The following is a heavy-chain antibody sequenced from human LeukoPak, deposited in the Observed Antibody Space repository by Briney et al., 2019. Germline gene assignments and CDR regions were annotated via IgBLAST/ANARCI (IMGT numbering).Heavy chain of an antibody. Sequence: GGSLRLSCAASGFTVSSNYMSWVRQAPGKGLEWVSVIYSGGSTYYADSVKGRFTISRHNSKNTLYLQMNSLRAEDTAVYYCARVGRDGYSLYYFDYWGQGTLVTVSS. CDR2: IYSGGST. D-gene: IGHD5-24*01. J-gene: IGHJ4*02. V-gene: IGHV3-53*04. CDR3: ARVGRDGYSLYYFDY. CDR1: GFTVSSNY.